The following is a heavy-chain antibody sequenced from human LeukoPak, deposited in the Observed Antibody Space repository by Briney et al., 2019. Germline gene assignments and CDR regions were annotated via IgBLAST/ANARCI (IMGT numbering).Heavy chain of an antibody. CDR2: INHSGST. J-gene: IGHJ4*02. CDR1: GGSFSGYY. Sequence: SETLSLTCAVYGGSFSGYYWSWIRQPPGKGLEWIGEINHSGSTNYNPSLKSRVTISVDTSKNQFSLKLSSVTAADTAVYYCARSYNSSGPHFDYWGQGTLVTVSS. V-gene: IGHV4-34*01. D-gene: IGHD3-22*01. CDR3: ARSYNSSGPHFDY.